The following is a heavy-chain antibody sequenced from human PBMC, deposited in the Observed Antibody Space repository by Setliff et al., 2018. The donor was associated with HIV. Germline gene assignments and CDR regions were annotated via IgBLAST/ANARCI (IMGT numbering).Heavy chain of an antibody. CDR2: ISAYNGNT. CDR3: ARARLQGVVTAVGPRDNCLDP. J-gene: IGHJ5*02. CDR1: GYSFINYG. Sequence: ASVKVSCKASGYSFINYGISWVRQAPGQGLEWMGWISAYNGNTNYAPRLLGRVTMTTDTSTSTAYMELRSLSSDDTAVYYCARARLQGVVTAVGPRDNCLDPWGQGTRVTVSS. V-gene: IGHV1-18*01. D-gene: IGHD2-21*02.